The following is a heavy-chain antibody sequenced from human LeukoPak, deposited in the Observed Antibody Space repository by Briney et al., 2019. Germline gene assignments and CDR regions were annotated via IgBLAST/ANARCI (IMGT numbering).Heavy chain of an antibody. D-gene: IGHD1-26*01. CDR2: ISSSSSYI. J-gene: IGHJ4*02. V-gene: IGHV3-21*01. Sequence: GGSLRLSCAASGFAFSSYSMNWVRQAPGKGLEWVSSISSSSSYIYYADSVKGRFTISRDKAKNSLYLQMNSLRAEDTAVYYCERGGVGATTCYYWGQGTLVTVYS. CDR1: GFAFSSYS. CDR3: ERGGVGATTCYY.